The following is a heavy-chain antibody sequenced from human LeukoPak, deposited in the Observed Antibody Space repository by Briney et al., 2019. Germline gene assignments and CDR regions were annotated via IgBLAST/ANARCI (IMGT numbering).Heavy chain of an antibody. CDR2: ISGSGGST. CDR3: ARDAVVGAKDY. V-gene: IGHV3-23*01. CDR1: GFTFSSYG. D-gene: IGHD1-26*01. Sequence: GGSLRLSCAASGFTFSSYGMSWVRQAPGKGLEWVSAISGSGGSTYYADSVKGRFTISRDNSKNTLYLQINSLRVEDTAVYYCARDAVVGAKDYWGQGTLVTVSS. J-gene: IGHJ4*02.